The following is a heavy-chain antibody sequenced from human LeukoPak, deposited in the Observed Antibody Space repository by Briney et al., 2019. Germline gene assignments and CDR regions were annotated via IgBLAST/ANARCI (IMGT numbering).Heavy chain of an antibody. J-gene: IGHJ3*02. D-gene: IGHD4-17*01. CDR1: GFTFSSYS. CDR3: AREISYGDYPSGDAFDN. V-gene: IGHV3-21*01. Sequence: GGSLRLSCAASGFTFSSYSMNWVRQAPGKGPEWVSSISSSSSYIYYADSVKGRFTISRDNAKNSLYPQMNSLRAEDTAVYFCAREISYGDYPSGDAFDNWGQGTMVTVSS. CDR2: ISSSSSYI.